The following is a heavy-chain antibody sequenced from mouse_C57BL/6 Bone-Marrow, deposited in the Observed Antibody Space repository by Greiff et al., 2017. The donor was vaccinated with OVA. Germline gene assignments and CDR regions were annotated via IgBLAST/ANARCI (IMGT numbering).Heavy chain of an antibody. CDR1: GYSITSGYY. J-gene: IGHJ2*01. CDR2: ISYDGSN. Sequence: DVKLQESGPGLVKPSQSLSLTCSVTGYSITSGYYWNWIRQFPGNKLEWMGYISYDGSNNYNPSLKNRISITRDTSKNQFFLKLNSVTTEDTATYYCAPPRRWDIDYWGQGTTLTVSS. V-gene: IGHV3-6*01. CDR3: APPRRWDIDY. D-gene: IGHD4-1*01.